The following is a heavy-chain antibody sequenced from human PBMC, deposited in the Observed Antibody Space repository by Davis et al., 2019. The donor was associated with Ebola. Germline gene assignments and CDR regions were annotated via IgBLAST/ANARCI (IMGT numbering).Heavy chain of an antibody. CDR1: GYSFTNYW. Sequence: GESLKISCKGSGYSFTNYWIGWVRQMPGKGLEWMGIIYPGDSDTRYSPSFQGQVTISAGKSISTAYLQWSSLKASDTAMYYCARLGQLVLGWFDPWGQGTLVTVSS. V-gene: IGHV5-51*01. J-gene: IGHJ5*02. CDR3: ARLGQLVLGWFDP. D-gene: IGHD6-6*01. CDR2: IYPGDSDT.